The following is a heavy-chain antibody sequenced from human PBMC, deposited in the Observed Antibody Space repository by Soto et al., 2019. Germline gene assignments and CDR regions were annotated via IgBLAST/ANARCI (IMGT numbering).Heavy chain of an antibody. CDR1: GCTFSSYA. CDR2: IIPIFGTA. Sequence: AVKVSCKASGCTFSSYAISWVRQAPGQGLEWMGGIIPIFGTANYAQKFQGRVTITADESTSTAYMELSSLRSEDTAVYYCARNTVTTPGYYYYGMDVWGQGTTVTVSS. D-gene: IGHD4-4*01. CDR3: ARNTVTTPGYYYYGMDV. V-gene: IGHV1-69*13. J-gene: IGHJ6*02.